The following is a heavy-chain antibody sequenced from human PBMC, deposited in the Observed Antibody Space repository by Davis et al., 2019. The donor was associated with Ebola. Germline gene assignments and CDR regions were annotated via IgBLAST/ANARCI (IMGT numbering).Heavy chain of an antibody. CDR1: GFSFSTYG. Sequence: PGGSLRLSCAASGFSFSTYGMHWVRQAPGKGLEWVACIRYAGYDRYYADSVEGRFTISRDNSRNTLYLQMNSLRVEDTAVYYCARYMGSSGIGYFDYWGQGTLVTVSS. V-gene: IGHV3-30*02. CDR2: IRYAGYDR. CDR3: ARYMGSSGIGYFDY. D-gene: IGHD3-22*01. J-gene: IGHJ4*02.